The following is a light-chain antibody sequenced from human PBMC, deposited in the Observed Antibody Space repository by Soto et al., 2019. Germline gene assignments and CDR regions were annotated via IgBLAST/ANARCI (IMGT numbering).Light chain of an antibody. CDR3: QSYDSSNPSWV. CDR1: SGSIANNY. Sequence: LTQPHSVSESPGKTVTISCTRSSGSIANNYVQWYQQRPGSSPTTVIYEDNQRPSGVPDRFSGSIDSSSNSASLTISGLKTEDEADYYCQSYDSSNPSWVFGGGTKLTVL. V-gene: IGLV6-57*01. J-gene: IGLJ3*02. CDR2: EDN.